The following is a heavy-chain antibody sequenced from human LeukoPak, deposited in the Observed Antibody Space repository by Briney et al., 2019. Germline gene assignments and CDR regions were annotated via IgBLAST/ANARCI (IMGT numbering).Heavy chain of an antibody. Sequence: ASVKVSCKASRYSFTGYYMHWVRQAPGQGLEWMGWINPNSGGTNYAQKFQGRVTMTRDTSISTAYMELSRLRSDDTAVFYCTRGLDSSSWFFPLYYYYYGMDVWGQGTTVTVSS. D-gene: IGHD6-13*01. CDR1: RYSFTGYY. J-gene: IGHJ6*02. V-gene: IGHV1-2*02. CDR3: TRGLDSSSWFFPLYYYYYGMDV. CDR2: INPNSGGT.